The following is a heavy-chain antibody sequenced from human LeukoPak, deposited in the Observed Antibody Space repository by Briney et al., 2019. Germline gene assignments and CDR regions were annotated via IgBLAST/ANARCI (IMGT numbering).Heavy chain of an antibody. J-gene: IGHJ5*02. D-gene: IGHD1-7*01. CDR3: ASITGTTSSWFDP. CDR2: INHSGST. CDR1: GGSFSGYY. V-gene: IGHV4-34*01. Sequence: SETLSLTCAVYGGSFSGYYWSWIRQPPGKGLEWIGEINHSGSTNYNPSLKSRVTISVDTSKNQFALKLSSVTAAETAVYYCASITGTTSSWFDPWGQGPLVTVSS.